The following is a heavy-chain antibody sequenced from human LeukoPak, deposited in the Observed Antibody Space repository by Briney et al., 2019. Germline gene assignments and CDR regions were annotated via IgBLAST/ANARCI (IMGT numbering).Heavy chain of an antibody. CDR1: GFTFSSYG. CDR2: IWYDGSNK. D-gene: IGHD1-26*01. Sequence: QSGGSLRLSCAASGFTFSSYGMHWVRQAPGKGLEWVAVIWYDGSNKYYADSVKGRFTISRDDSKNTLYLQMNSLRAEDTAVYYCARDWGGIVGATGDAFDIWGQGTMVTVSS. J-gene: IGHJ3*02. V-gene: IGHV3-33*01. CDR3: ARDWGGIVGATGDAFDI.